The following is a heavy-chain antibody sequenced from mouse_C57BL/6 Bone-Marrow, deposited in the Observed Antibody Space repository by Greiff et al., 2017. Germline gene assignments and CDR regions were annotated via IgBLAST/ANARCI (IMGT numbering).Heavy chain of an antibody. CDR3: ARGWDVGWFAF. D-gene: IGHD4-1*01. CDR1: GYAFSSSW. Sequence: QVQLQQSGPELVKPGASVKISCKASGYAFSSSWMNWVKQRPGKGLEWIGRIYPGDGDTNYNGKFKGKATLTADKSSSTAYMQLSSLTSEDSAVYFCARGWDVGWFAFWGQGTLVTVSA. V-gene: IGHV1-82*01. J-gene: IGHJ3*01. CDR2: IYPGDGDT.